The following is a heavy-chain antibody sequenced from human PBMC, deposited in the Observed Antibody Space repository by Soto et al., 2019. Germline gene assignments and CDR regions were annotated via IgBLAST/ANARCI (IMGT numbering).Heavy chain of an antibody. CDR2: IYYSGST. Sequence: SETLSLTCTVSGGSISSYYWSWIRQPPGKGLEWIGYIYYSGSTNYNPSLKSRVTISVDTSKNQFSLKLSSVTAADTAVYYCATSASNSGSFQFDYWGQGTLVTVSS. D-gene: IGHD3-10*01. CDR3: ATSASNSGSFQFDY. CDR1: GGSISSYY. J-gene: IGHJ4*02. V-gene: IGHV4-59*01.